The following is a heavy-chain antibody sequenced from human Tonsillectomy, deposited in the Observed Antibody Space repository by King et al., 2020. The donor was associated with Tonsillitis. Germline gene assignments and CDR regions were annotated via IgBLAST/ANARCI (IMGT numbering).Heavy chain of an antibody. J-gene: IGHJ4*02. D-gene: IGHD3-22*01. CDR3: AGDRSDYYVSSGYHYFDY. CDR2: IIPIFGTA. V-gene: IGHV1-69*01. CDR1: GGTFSSYA. Sequence: VQLVESGAEVKKPGSSVKVSCKASGGTFSSYAISWVRQAPGQGLEWMGGIIPIFGTANYAQKFQGRVTITADESTSTAYMELSSLSSEDTAVYYCAGDRSDYYVSSGYHYFDYWGQGTLVTVSS.